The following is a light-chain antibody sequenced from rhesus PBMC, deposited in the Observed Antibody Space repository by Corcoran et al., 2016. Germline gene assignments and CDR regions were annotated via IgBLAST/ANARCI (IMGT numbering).Light chain of an antibody. J-gene: IGKJ4*01. CDR3: QRRHRYPLT. Sequence: DIQMTQSPSSLSASVGDKVTITCRPSQDINNALAWYQQKLGTAPKLLIYAASSLQSGVPSRFRGSGSGTDFTLPISSLQPEYFAVYYCQRRHRYPLTFGGGPKVEIK. CDR1: QDINNA. CDR2: AAS. V-gene: IGKV1-33*01.